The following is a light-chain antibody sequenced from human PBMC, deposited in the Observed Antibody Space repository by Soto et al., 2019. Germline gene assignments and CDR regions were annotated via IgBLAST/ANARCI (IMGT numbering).Light chain of an antibody. J-gene: IGKJ2*01. Sequence: EIVLTQSPGTLSLSPGERATLSCRASQSVDSTYLAWYHQKPGQAPRLLIYAAYSRAAGIPDRFSGSGAETDFTLTISILEPEDFAVYYCQQYDTSPPLYTFGQGTKREIK. V-gene: IGKV3-20*01. CDR1: QSVDSTY. CDR2: AAY. CDR3: QQYDTSPPLYT.